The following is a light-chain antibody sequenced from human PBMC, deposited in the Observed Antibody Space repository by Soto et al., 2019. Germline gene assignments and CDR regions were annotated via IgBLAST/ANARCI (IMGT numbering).Light chain of an antibody. CDR3: QQSYSTPRT. Sequence: DIQMTQSPSTLSATAGDRVTITCRASQSISSWLAWYQQKPGKAPNLLIYAASSLQSGVPSRFSGSGSGTDFTLTISSLQPEDFATYYCQQSYSTPRTFGQGTKVDIK. CDR1: QSISSW. V-gene: IGKV1-39*01. CDR2: AAS. J-gene: IGKJ1*01.